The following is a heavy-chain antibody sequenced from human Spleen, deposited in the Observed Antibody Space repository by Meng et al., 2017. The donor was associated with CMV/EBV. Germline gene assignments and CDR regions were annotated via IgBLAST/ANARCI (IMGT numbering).Heavy chain of an antibody. J-gene: IGHJ4*02. CDR2: IKSKSDGGTT. CDR1: GFRFNDAW. CDR3: TASAH. V-gene: IGHV3-15*01. Sequence: GESLKISCAASGFRFNDAWMSWVRQSPRKGLEWVGRIKSKSDGGTTEYAAPVKGRFIISREDSKSTLYLQLNSLTIEDTGIYYCTASAHWGQGTLVTVSS. D-gene: IGHD2-2*01.